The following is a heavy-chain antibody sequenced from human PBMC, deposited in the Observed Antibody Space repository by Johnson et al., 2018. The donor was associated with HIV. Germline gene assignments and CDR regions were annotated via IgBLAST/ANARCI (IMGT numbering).Heavy chain of an antibody. D-gene: IGHD6-13*01. Sequence: QMLLVESGGGVVQPGRSLRLSCAASGFTFSSYAMHWVRQAPGKGLEWVAVISYDGSNKYYADSVKGRFTISRDNSKNTVYLQMNSLRAEDTAVYYCASITTIAAAGRGAFDIWGQGTMVTVSS. CDR2: ISYDGSNK. CDR1: GFTFSSYA. J-gene: IGHJ3*02. V-gene: IGHV3-30*04. CDR3: ASITTIAAAGRGAFDI.